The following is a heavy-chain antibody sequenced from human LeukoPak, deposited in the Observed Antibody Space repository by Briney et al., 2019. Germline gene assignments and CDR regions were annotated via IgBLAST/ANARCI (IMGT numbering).Heavy chain of an antibody. Sequence: GGSLRLSCAASGFTFSSYAMHWVRQAPGKGLEWVAVISYDGSNKYYADSVKGRFTISRDNSKNTLYLQMNSLRAEDTAVYYCARDADSSSDYYYYMDVWGKGTTVTVSS. J-gene: IGHJ6*03. CDR3: ARDADSSSDYYYYMDV. V-gene: IGHV3-30*04. D-gene: IGHD6-6*01. CDR2: ISYDGSNK. CDR1: GFTFSSYA.